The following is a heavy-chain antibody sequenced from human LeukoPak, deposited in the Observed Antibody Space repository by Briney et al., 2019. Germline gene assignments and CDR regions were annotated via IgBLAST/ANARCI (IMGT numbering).Heavy chain of an antibody. D-gene: IGHD5-18*01. CDR2: ISGNALST. CDR1: GFTFSNYG. Sequence: GGSLRLSCTASGFTFSNYGLNWVRQAPGKGLEWVSGISGNALSTYYADSVKGRFTISRDNSKNTLYLQMNSLTAEDTAVYYCAKARGYSYAIDFDYWGQGTLVTVSS. CDR3: AKARGYSYAIDFDY. J-gene: IGHJ4*02. V-gene: IGHV3-23*01.